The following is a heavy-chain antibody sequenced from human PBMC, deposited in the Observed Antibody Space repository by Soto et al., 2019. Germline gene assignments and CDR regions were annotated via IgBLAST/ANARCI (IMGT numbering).Heavy chain of an antibody. CDR3: ARWPRSGSYSVDDFDV. D-gene: IGHD3-10*01. J-gene: IGHJ3*01. CDR1: GDSITTSKW. CDR2: IYHSGST. V-gene: IGHV4-4*02. Sequence: PSETLSLTCVVSGDSITTSKWWSWVRQPPGKGLEWIGEIYHSGSTTYSPSLKSRVTLSVDKSRNEFSLRLNDVTAADTAIYFWARWPRSGSYSVDDFDVWGQGTVVTVSS.